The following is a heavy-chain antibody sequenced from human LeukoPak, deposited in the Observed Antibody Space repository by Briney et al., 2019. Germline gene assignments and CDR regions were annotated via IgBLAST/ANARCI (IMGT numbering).Heavy chain of an antibody. D-gene: IGHD1-14*01. CDR2: ISYSGGSA. CDR1: GFTFNTYA. CDR3: AKSGSNHDFDY. J-gene: IGHJ4*02. Sequence: GGSLRLSCAASGFTFNTYAMNWVRQAPGKGLEWVSSISYSGGSAYYADPVKGRFTISRDNSKNTLYLQMNSLRVEDTAVYYCAKSGSNHDFDYWGQGTLVTVSS. V-gene: IGHV3-23*01.